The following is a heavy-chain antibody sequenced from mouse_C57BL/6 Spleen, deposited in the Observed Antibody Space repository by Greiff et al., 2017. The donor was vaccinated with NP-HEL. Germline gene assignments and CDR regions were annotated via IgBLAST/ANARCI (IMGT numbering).Heavy chain of an antibody. Sequence: VQVQQSGAELVKPGASVKLSCKASGYPFTSYWMHWVKQRPGQGLEWIGMIHPNSGSTNYNEKFKSKATLTVDKSSSTAYMQLSSLTSEDSAVYYWARRGGSYFDYWGQGTTLTVAS. V-gene: IGHV1-64*01. CDR2: IHPNSGST. J-gene: IGHJ2*01. CDR3: ARRGGSYFDY. D-gene: IGHD1-1*02. CDR1: GYPFTSYW.